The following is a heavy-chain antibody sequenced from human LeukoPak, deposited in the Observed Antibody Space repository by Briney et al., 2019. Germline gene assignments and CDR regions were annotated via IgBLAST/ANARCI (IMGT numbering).Heavy chain of an antibody. V-gene: IGHV3-30*18. CDR3: AKEYDSGGYGAYFDY. J-gene: IGHJ4*02. D-gene: IGHD3-10*01. CDR1: GFTFSNYG. CDR2: ISFDGRTK. Sequence: GGSLRLSCAASGFTFSNYGMQWVRQAPGKGLEWVAVISFDGRTKYYADSVKGRFTLSRDNSRNTLDLQMNSLGPEDTAVYYCAKEYDSGGYGAYFDYWGRGTLVTVSS.